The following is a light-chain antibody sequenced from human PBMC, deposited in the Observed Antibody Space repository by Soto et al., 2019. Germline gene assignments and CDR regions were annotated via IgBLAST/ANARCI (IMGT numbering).Light chain of an antibody. CDR2: AAF. J-gene: IGKJ1*01. Sequence: AVEVHRSPSSLSALVPDGLTLTSRASQDIRNDLAWYQQKPGQAPNLLIFAAFNLQSGVPSRFSGGGSGTHFTLTISSLQPDDFASYFCLQYYNFSWTFGQGTKVDIK. V-gene: IGKV1-6*01. CDR1: QDIRND. CDR3: LQYYNFSWT.